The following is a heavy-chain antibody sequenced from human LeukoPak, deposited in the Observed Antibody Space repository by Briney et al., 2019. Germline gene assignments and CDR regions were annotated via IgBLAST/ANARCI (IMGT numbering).Heavy chain of an antibody. CDR1: GYTFTGYY. CDR3: ARDLGDFGFYYYMDV. J-gene: IGHJ6*03. D-gene: IGHD2-21*02. V-gene: IGHV1-46*01. CDR2: INPSGGST. Sequence: GASVKVSCKASGYTFTGYYMHWVRQAPGQGLEWTGIINPSGGSTSYAQKFQGRVTMTRDTSTSTVYMELSSLRSEDTAVYYCARDLGDFGFYYYMDVWGKGTTVTVSS.